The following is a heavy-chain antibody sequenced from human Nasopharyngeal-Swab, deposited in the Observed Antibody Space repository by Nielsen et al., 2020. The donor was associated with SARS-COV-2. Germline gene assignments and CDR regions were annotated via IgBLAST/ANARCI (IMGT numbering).Heavy chain of an antibody. V-gene: IGHV4-61*02. Sequence: SETLSLTCSVSGGSTSSGTYYWSWIRQPAGKGLEWIGRFYTTGSIDYNPSLKSRVTISVDTSKNQVSLKVTSVTAADTAVYYCASTSTDIATIAYFDYWGQGTLVTVSS. CDR2: FYTTGSI. J-gene: IGHJ4*02. CDR3: ASTSTDIATIAYFDY. D-gene: IGHD5-24*01. CDR1: GGSTSSGTYY.